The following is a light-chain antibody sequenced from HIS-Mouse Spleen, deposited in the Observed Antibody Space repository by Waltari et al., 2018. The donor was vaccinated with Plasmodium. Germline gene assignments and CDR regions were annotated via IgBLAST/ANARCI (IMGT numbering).Light chain of an antibody. CDR3: QQYYSTPYT. CDR1: QSVLYSSNNKNY. Sequence: DIVMTQSPDSLAVSLGARATIKCKSSQSVLYSSNNKNYLAWYQQKPGQPPKLLIYWASTRESGVPDRFSGSGSGTDFTLTISSLQAEDVAVYYCQQYYSTPYTFGQGTKLEIK. V-gene: IGKV4-1*01. CDR2: WAS. J-gene: IGKJ2*01.